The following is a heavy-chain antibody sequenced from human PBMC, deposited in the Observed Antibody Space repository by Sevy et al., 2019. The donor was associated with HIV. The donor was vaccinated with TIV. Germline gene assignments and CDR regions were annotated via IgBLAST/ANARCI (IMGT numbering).Heavy chain of an antibody. J-gene: IGHJ4*02. Sequence: ASVKVSCKASGGTFRSYGISWVRQAPGQGLEWMGGIIPMLGTANYAQKFQGRVTMTTDTSTSTAYMELSSLRSDDTAVYYCARVPTYYYGSRTYFDYWGQGTLVTVSS. CDR3: ARVPTYYYGSRTYFDY. D-gene: IGHD3-10*01. CDR2: IIPMLGTA. V-gene: IGHV1-69*10. CDR1: GGTFRSYG.